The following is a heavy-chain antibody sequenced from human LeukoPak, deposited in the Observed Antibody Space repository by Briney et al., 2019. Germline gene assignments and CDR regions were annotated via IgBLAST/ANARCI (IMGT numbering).Heavy chain of an antibody. D-gene: IGHD2-2*01. Sequence: PGGPLRLSCAASGFTFSSYAMSWVRQAPGKGLEWFGRIYTSGSTNYNPSLKSRVTISVDTSKNQFSLKLGSVTAADTAVYYCAGTTEVLVPAALFDYWGQGTLVTVSS. CDR1: GFTFSSYA. CDR3: AGTTEVLVPAALFDY. CDR2: IYTSGST. V-gene: IGHV4-4*08. J-gene: IGHJ4*02.